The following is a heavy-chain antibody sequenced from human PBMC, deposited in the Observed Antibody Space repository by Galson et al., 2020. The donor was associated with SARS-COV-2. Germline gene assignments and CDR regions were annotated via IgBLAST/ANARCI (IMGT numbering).Heavy chain of an antibody. D-gene: IGHD3-10*01. V-gene: IGHV3-49*04. CDR2: SRSKDDGGTT. J-gene: IGHJ4*02. Sequence: TGGSLRLSCTASGFTFGDYAMTWVRQAPGKGLEWVGFSRSKDDGGTTGYAASVEGRFTISRDDSNNIAYLQMNSLKSEDTAVYYCTRRGYYGSGEFDSWGQGTLVTVSS. CDR1: GFTFGDYA. CDR3: TRRGYYGSGEFDS.